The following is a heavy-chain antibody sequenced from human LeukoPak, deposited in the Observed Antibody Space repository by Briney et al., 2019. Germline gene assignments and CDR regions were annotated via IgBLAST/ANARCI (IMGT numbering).Heavy chain of an antibody. J-gene: IGHJ4*02. V-gene: IGHV1-69*13. CDR1: GGTFSSYA. D-gene: IGHD1-7*01. CDR2: IIPIFGTA. Sequence: GASVKVSCKASGGTFSSYAISWVRQAPGQGLEWMGGIIPIFGTANYAQKFQGRVTSTADESTSTAYMELSSLRSEDTAVYYCARERSLTGTTLYYWGQGTLVTVSS. CDR3: ARERSLTGTTLYY.